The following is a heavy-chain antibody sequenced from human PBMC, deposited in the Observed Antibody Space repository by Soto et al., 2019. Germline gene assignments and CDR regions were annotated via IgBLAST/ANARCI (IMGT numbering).Heavy chain of an antibody. CDR3: ARTPYSGYDWGDYYYYGMDV. D-gene: IGHD5-12*01. CDR1: GGTFSSYA. Sequence: QVQLVQSGAEVKKPGSSVKVSCKASGGTFSSYAISWVRQAPGQGLEWMGGISPIFGTANYAQKFQGRVTITADESTSTAYMELSSLRSEDTAVYYCARTPYSGYDWGDYYYYGMDVWGQGTTVTVSS. CDR2: ISPIFGTA. V-gene: IGHV1-69*01. J-gene: IGHJ6*02.